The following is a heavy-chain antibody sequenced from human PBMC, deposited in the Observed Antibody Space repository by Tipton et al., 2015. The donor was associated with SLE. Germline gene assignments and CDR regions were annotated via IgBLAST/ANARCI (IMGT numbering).Heavy chain of an antibody. D-gene: IGHD4-17*01. CDR2: FFYSGST. J-gene: IGHJ4*02. CDR3: ARRGHYGDYFDY. V-gene: IGHV4-39*02. CDR1: GGSISTSNSY. Sequence: TLSLTCIVSGGSISTSNSYWGCIRQPPGKGLEWIGSFFYSGSTYYNPSLKNRATISVDTSKNHFSLKLTSVTAADTAVYYRARRGHYGDYFDYWGQGTLVTVSS.